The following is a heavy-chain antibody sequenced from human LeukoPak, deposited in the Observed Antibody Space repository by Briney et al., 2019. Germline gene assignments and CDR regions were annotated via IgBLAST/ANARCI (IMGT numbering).Heavy chain of an antibody. CDR1: GFTFSSYG. D-gene: IGHD5-18*01. J-gene: IGHJ3*02. CDR3: ARVVPKWGYSYGWAFDI. CDR2: IKQDGSEK. Sequence: GGSLRLSCAASGFTFSSYGMHWVRQAPGKGLEWVANIKQDGSEKYYVDSVKGRFTISRDNAKNSLYLQMNSLRAEDTAVYYCARVVPKWGYSYGWAFDIWGQGTMVTVSS. V-gene: IGHV3-7*01.